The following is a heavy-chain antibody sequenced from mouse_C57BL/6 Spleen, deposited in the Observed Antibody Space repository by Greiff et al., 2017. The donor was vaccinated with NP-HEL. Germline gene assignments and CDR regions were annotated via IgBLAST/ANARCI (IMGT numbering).Heavy chain of an antibody. CDR2: IDPSDSYT. CDR1: GYTFTSYW. D-gene: IGHD1-2*01. J-gene: IGHJ2*01. V-gene: IGHV1-50*01. Sequence: QVQLQQPGAELVKPGASVKLSCKASGYTFTSYWMQWVKQRPGQGLEWIGEIDPSDSYTNYNQKFKGKATLTVDTSSSTAYMQLSSLTSEDPAVYYCARTLPNYFDYWGQGTTLTVSS. CDR3: ARTLPNYFDY.